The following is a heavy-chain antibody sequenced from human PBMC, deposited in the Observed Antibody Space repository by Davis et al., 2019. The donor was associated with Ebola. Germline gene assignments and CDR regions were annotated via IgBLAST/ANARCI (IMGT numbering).Heavy chain of an antibody. CDR3: ARDRPLDFFFGDYYGMDV. CDR1: GFTFDDYA. J-gene: IGHJ6*02. V-gene: IGHV3-9*01. D-gene: IGHD3-16*01. CDR2: INWDSSSR. Sequence: SLKISCAASGFTFDDYAMHWVRQAPGKGLEWVSGINWDSSSRGYADSVKGRFTISRDNAKNSLYLQMNSLRAEDTAVYYCARDRPLDFFFGDYYGMDVWGQGTTVTVSS.